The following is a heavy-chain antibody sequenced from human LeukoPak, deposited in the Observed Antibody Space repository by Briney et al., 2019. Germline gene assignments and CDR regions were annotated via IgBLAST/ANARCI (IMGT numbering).Heavy chain of an antibody. D-gene: IGHD3-22*01. J-gene: IGHJ3*02. Sequence: GGSLRLSCAASGFTFSSYWMSWVRQAPGKWLEWVANIKQDGSEKYYVDSVKGRFTISRDNAKNSLYLQMNSLRAEDTTVYYCATDMASGYYGYDAFDIWGQGTMVTVSS. CDR2: IKQDGSEK. V-gene: IGHV3-7*01. CDR1: GFTFSSYW. CDR3: ATDMASGYYGYDAFDI.